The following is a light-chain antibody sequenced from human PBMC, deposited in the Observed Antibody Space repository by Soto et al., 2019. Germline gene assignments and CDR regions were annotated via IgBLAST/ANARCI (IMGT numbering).Light chain of an antibody. CDR3: QVRTNRSIA. V-gene: IGKV3-11*01. Sequence: EFVLTQSPATLSLSPGERATLSCRASQSVSSYLAWYQQKPGQAPRLLIYDASNRGTGIPARFSGTGSGTDFTLTINILEPEDVAVYYCQVRTNRSIALGRGTRLET. CDR1: QSVSSY. CDR2: DAS. J-gene: IGKJ5*01.